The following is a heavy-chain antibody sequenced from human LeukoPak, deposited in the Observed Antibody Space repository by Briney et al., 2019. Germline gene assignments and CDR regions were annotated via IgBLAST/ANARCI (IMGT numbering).Heavy chain of an antibody. CDR3: ASPVPGY. CDR1: GFTFSNYW. J-gene: IGHJ4*02. V-gene: IGHV3-7*01. CDR2: VKQDGSEK. Sequence: PGGSLRLSCAASGFTFSNYWMSWVRQAPGKGLEWVANVKQDGSEKFYVGSVTGRFTISRDNAKNSLYLQMNSLRVEDTAVYYCASPVPGYWGQGTLVAVSS.